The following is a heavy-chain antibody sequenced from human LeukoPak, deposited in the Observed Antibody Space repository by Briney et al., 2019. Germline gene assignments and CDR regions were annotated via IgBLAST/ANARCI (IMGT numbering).Heavy chain of an antibody. CDR2: INSDGSST. Sequence: GGSLRLSCAASGFTFSSYWMHWVRQAPGKGLVWVSRINSDGSSTSYADSVKGRFTISRDNSKNTLYLQMNSLRADDTAVYYCARRASEYSHPYDYWGQGTLVTVSS. D-gene: IGHD2-15*01. V-gene: IGHV3-74*01. CDR1: GFTFSSYW. CDR3: ARRASEYSHPYDY. J-gene: IGHJ4*02.